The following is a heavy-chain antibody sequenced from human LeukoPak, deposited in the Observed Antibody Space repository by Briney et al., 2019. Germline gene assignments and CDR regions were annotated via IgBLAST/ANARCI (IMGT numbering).Heavy chain of an antibody. J-gene: IGHJ3*02. D-gene: IGHD4-11*01. CDR2: INPSGGST. CDR1: GYTFTSYY. Sequence: ASVKVSCKASGYTFTSYYMHWVRQAPGQGLEWMGIINPSGGSTSYAQKFQGRVTMTRDTSTSTVYMELSSLRSEDTAVYYCARVFPVTHSTYAFDIWGQGTMVTVSS. CDR3: ARVFPVTHSTYAFDI. V-gene: IGHV1-46*01.